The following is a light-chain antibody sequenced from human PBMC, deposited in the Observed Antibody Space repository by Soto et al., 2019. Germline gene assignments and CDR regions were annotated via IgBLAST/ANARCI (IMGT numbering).Light chain of an antibody. J-gene: IGLJ2*01. V-gene: IGLV2-14*03. CDR1: SSDVGGSNY. CDR2: DVS. CDR3: FSYTSSTTLV. Sequence: QSALTQPASVSGSPGQSITISCTGTSSDVGGSNYVSWYQQHPAKAPKLIIYDVSNRPSGVSDRFSGSKFGNTASLTISGLQAEDEADYYCFSYTSSTTLVFGGGTQLTVL.